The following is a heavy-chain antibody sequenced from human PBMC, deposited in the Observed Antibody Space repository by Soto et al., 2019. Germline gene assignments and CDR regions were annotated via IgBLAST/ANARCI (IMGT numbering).Heavy chain of an antibody. J-gene: IGHJ5*02. Sequence: QVQLVQSGAEVKKPGASVKVSCKASGYTFTRYVMHWVRQAPGQRLGWMGWINAGNGNTKYSQKFQGRVTITRDTSASTAYMELSRLRSEDTAVYYCAREVEYCSGGSCYSNWFDPWGQGTLVTVSS. CDR1: GYTFTRYV. CDR2: INAGNGNT. CDR3: AREVEYCSGGSCYSNWFDP. V-gene: IGHV1-3*01. D-gene: IGHD2-15*01.